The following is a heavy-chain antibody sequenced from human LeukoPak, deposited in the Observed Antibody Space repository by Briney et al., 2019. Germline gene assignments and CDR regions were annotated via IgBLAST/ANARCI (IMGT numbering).Heavy chain of an antibody. D-gene: IGHD3-10*01. J-gene: IGHJ3*02. Sequence: SETQSLTCTVSGGSISSYYWSWIRQPAGKGLEWIGRIYTSGSTNYNPSLKSRVTMSVDTSKNQFSLKLSSVTAADTAVYYCARVPHYYGSGSYSYQDAFDIWGQGTMVTVSS. CDR2: IYTSGST. CDR3: ARVPHYYGSGSYSYQDAFDI. V-gene: IGHV4-4*07. CDR1: GGSISSYY.